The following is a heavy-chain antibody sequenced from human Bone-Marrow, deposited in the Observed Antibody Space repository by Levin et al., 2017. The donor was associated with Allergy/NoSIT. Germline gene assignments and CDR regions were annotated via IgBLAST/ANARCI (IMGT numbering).Heavy chain of an antibody. V-gene: IGHV3-74*03. Sequence: PGGSLRLSCTASGLTFSDNWMHWVRQIPGKGLMWLSRIDSDGTTTSYADTVRGRFTISRDNAKNTVYLQMDSLRAEDTAVYYCVSGYYYNGVDFWGQGTLVTVSS. CDR2: IDSDGTTT. J-gene: IGHJ4*02. D-gene: IGHD3-22*01. CDR3: VSGYYYNGVDF. CDR1: GLTFSDNW.